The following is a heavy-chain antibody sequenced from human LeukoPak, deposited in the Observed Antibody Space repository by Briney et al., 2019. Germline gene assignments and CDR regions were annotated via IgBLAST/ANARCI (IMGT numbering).Heavy chain of an antibody. CDR3: AATYYDYVWGSYRLDY. CDR2: IYTSGST. J-gene: IGHJ4*02. CDR1: GGSISSYY. D-gene: IGHD3-16*02. Sequence: PSETLSLTCTVSGGSISSYYWSWIRQPAGKGLEWIGRIYTSGSTNYNPSLKSRVTMSVDTSKNQFSLKLSSVTAADTAVYYCAATYYDYVWGSYRLDYWGQGTLVTVSS. V-gene: IGHV4-4*07.